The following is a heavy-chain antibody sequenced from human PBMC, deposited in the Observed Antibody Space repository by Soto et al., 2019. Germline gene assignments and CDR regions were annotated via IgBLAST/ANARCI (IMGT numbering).Heavy chain of an antibody. CDR1: GFTFDDYA. D-gene: IGHD3-22*01. CDR3: AKTSHYDSSGPWGAHFDY. J-gene: IGHJ4*02. CDR2: ISWNSGSI. V-gene: IGHV3-9*01. Sequence: EVQLVESGGGLVQPGRSLRLSCAASGFTFDDYAMHWVRQAPGKGLEWVSGISWNSGSIGYADSVKGRFTISRDNAKNSLYLQMNSLRAEDTALYYCAKTSHYDSSGPWGAHFDYWGQGTLVTVSS.